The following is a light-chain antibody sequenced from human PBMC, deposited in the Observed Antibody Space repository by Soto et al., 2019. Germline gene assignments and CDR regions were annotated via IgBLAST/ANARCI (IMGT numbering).Light chain of an antibody. CDR1: QTISSW. V-gene: IGKV1-5*03. CDR3: QQYYSYPWT. J-gene: IGKJ1*01. CDR2: KAS. Sequence: DIQMTQSPSTLSGSVGDRVTITCRASQTISSWLAWYQQKPGKAPKLLIYKASTLQSGVPSRFGGSGSGTDFTLTISCLQSEDFATYYCQQYYSYPWTFGQATKVEIK.